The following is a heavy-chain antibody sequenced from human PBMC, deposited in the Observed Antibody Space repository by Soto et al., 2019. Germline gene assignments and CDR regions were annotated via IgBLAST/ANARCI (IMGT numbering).Heavy chain of an antibody. CDR3: ARDGNTYYYDRQDY. V-gene: IGHV3-30-3*01. CDR2: ISYDGSNK. J-gene: IGHJ4*02. Sequence: QVQLVESGGGVVQPGRSLRLSCAASGFTFSTYAMNWVRQGPGKGLEWVALISYDGSNKYYADSVKGRFTISRDNSKNTLYLQKNSLRGEDTAVYYCARDGNTYYYDRQDYWGQGSLVTVSS. CDR1: GFTFSTYA. D-gene: IGHD3-22*01.